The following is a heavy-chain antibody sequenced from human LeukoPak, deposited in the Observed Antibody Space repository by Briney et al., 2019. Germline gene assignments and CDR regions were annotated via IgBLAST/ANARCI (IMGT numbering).Heavy chain of an antibody. Sequence: GGSLRLSCAAAGLPFSSHAMGWFRQAPGKGLEWVSAISGGGDSTYYADSVKGRFTISRDNSKNTLYLHLARLRAEDTAVYYCACTAYYYYYYMDVWGKGTTVTVSS. CDR1: GLPFSSHA. CDR2: ISGGGDST. D-gene: IGHD2-8*01. CDR3: ACTAYYYYYYMDV. J-gene: IGHJ6*03. V-gene: IGHV3-23*01.